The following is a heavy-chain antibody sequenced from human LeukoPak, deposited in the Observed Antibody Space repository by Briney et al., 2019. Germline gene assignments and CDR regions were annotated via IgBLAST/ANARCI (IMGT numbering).Heavy chain of an antibody. CDR3: ARAGYSYGTGYYFDY. Sequence: PSETLSLTCTVSDGSISNYYWSWIRLPPGKGLEWIGYIYYTGATNYSPSLKSRVTISLDTSKNQFSLRLSPVTAADAAVYYCARAGYSYGTGYYFDYWGQGALVTVSS. D-gene: IGHD5-18*01. V-gene: IGHV4-59*01. CDR2: IYYTGAT. J-gene: IGHJ4*02. CDR1: DGSISNYY.